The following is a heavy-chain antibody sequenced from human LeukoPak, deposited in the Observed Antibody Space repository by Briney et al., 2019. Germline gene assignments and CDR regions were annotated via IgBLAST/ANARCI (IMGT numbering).Heavy chain of an antibody. J-gene: IGHJ3*02. D-gene: IGHD3-10*01. Sequence: ASVKVSCKASGYTFTSYYMHWVRQAPGQGLEWMGIINPSGGSTSYAQKFQGRVTMTRDTSTSTVYMELSSLRSEDTAVYYCARVGVLLWFGESGYAFDIWGQGTMVTVSS. CDR2: INPSGGST. CDR1: GYTFTSYY. V-gene: IGHV1-46*01. CDR3: ARVGVLLWFGESGYAFDI.